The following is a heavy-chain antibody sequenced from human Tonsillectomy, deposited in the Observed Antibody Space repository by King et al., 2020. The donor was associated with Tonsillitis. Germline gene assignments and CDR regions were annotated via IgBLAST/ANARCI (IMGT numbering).Heavy chain of an antibody. CDR3: ARARFGYYMDV. V-gene: IGHV4-59*01. CDR2: ISYSGGT. CDR1: GGSISSYY. D-gene: IGHD3-10*01. J-gene: IGHJ6*03. Sequence: QVQLQESGPGLVKPSETLSLTCTVSGGSISSYYWSWIRQPPGKGLEWIGCISYSGGTNYNPSLKSRVTISVDTSKNQFSLKLSSVTAADTAVYYCARARFGYYMDVWGKGTTVTVAS.